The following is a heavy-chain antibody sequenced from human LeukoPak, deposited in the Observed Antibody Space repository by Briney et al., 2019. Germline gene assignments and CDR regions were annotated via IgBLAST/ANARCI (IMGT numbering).Heavy chain of an antibody. Sequence: KPGGSLRLSCAVYGFTFSSYSMNWVRQAPGKGLEWVSSISSSSSYIYYADSVKGRFTISRDNAKNSLYLQMNSLRAEDTAVYYCARDNLRYGSGSMADYWGQRTLVTVSS. J-gene: IGHJ4*02. CDR2: ISSSSSYI. V-gene: IGHV3-21*01. CDR3: ARDNLRYGSGSMADY. CDR1: GFTFSSYS. D-gene: IGHD3-10*01.